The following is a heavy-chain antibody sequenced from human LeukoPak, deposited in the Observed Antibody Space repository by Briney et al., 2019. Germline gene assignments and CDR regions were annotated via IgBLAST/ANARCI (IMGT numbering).Heavy chain of an antibody. CDR3: ARAGRRDGYIDYFDY. CDR2: INHSGST. V-gene: IGHV4-34*01. D-gene: IGHD5-24*01. J-gene: IGHJ4*02. Sequence: SETLSLTCAVYGGSFSGYYWSWIRQPPGKGLEWIGEINHSGSTNYNPSLKSRVTISVDTSKNQFSLKLSSVTAADTAVYYCARAGRRDGYIDYFDYWGQGTLVTVSS. CDR1: GGSFSGYY.